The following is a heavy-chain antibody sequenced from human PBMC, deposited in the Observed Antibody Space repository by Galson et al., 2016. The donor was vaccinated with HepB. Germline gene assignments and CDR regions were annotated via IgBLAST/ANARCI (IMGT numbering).Heavy chain of an antibody. Sequence: SLRLSCAASGFTVGSNYMSWVRRAPGKGLEWVSVIYSGDNAYYADSVKGRFTISRDNPKNRLSLQMNSLRVEDTAVYYCAREIGVGYCSGGSCYATAFDIWGQGTMVTVSA. D-gene: IGHD2-15*01. CDR3: AREIGVGYCSGGSCYATAFDI. V-gene: IGHV3-53*01. CDR2: IYSGDNA. J-gene: IGHJ3*02. CDR1: GFTVGSNY.